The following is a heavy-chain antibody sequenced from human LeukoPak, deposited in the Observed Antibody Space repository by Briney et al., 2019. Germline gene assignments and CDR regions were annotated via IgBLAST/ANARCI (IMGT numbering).Heavy chain of an antibody. V-gene: IGHV4-39*01. CDR3: ARCGYYDFWSGYNPATVDY. CDR2: IYYSGST. J-gene: IGHJ4*02. CDR1: SGSISSSSYY. Sequence: SETLSLTCTVSSGSISSSSYYWGWIRQPPGKGLEWIGSIYYSGSTYYKPSLKSRVTISVDTSKNQFSLKLTSVTAADTAVYYCARCGYYDFWSGYNPATVDYWGQGTLVTVSS. D-gene: IGHD3-3*01.